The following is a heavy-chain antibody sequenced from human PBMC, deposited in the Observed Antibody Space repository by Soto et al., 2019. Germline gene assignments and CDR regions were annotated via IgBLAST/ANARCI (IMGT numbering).Heavy chain of an antibody. J-gene: IGHJ4*02. CDR2: IWYDGSNE. V-gene: IGHV3-33*01. Sequence: PGGSLRLSCVASGFTFSSYGMHWVRQAPGKGLEWVAVIWYDGSNEYYAESVRGRFTVSRDNFKNTVYLQMNSLRVEDTAVYYCARVEWDLLGDDYWGQGTLVTVSS. CDR3: ARVEWDLLGDDY. D-gene: IGHD1-26*01. CDR1: GFTFSSYG.